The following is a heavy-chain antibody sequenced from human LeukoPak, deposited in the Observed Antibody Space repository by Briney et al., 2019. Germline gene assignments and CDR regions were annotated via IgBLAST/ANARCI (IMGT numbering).Heavy chain of an antibody. V-gene: IGHV4-38-2*02. J-gene: IGHJ4*02. D-gene: IGHD6-13*01. Sequence: SETLSLTCTVSGFSISSGHYWGWTRQPPGKGLEWIASISHSGTTFYNPSLKSRVTISVDTSKNQISLTVTSVTAADTAVYYCSRGQSISAVAVWGQGTLVTVSS. CDR1: GFSISSGHY. CDR2: ISHSGTT. CDR3: SRGQSISAVAV.